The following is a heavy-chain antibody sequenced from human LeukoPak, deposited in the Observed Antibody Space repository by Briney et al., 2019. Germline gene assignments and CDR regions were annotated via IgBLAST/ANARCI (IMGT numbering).Heavy chain of an antibody. V-gene: IGHV1-58*01. CDR3: AADYYDSRALGYYYMDV. J-gene: IGHJ6*03. Sequence: VVSGNTNYAQKFQERVTITRDRSTSTAYMELSSLRSEDTAVYYCAADYYDSRALGYYYMDVWGKGTTVTVSS. CDR2: VVSGNT. D-gene: IGHD3-22*01.